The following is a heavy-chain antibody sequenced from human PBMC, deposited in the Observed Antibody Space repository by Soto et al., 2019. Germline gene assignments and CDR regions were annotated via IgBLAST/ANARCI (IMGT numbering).Heavy chain of an antibody. Sequence: QAQLVESGGGVVQPGRSLRLSCAASGFAFSSYGMHWVRQAPGTGLEWVAVISYDGSLQHYADSVKGRFTISRDNSTTMVLLQISSLRAEDTAVYYCVSERGYGHASVPYSWGQGTLVSVSS. J-gene: IGHJ4*02. CDR2: ISYDGSLQ. V-gene: IGHV3-30*03. D-gene: IGHD5-18*01. CDR3: VSERGYGHASVPYS. CDR1: GFAFSSYG.